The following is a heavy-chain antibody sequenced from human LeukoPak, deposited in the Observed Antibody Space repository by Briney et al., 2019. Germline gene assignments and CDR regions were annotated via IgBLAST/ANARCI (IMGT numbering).Heavy chain of an antibody. CDR1: GGSISSYY. CDR3: ARDYMGLRFLEWSAPPFTWFDP. CDR2: IYTSGST. D-gene: IGHD3-3*01. V-gene: IGHV4-4*07. J-gene: IGHJ5*02. Sequence: SETLSLTCTVSGGSISSYYWSWIRQPAGKGLEWIGRIYTSGSTNYNPSLKSRVTMSVDTSKNQFSLKLSSVTAAVTAVYYCARDYMGLRFLEWSAPPFTWFDPWGQGTLVTVSS.